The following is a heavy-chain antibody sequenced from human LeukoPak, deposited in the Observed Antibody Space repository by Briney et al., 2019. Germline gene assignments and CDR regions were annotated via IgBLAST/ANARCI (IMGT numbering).Heavy chain of an antibody. D-gene: IGHD6-19*01. Sequence: ASVKVSCKASGYTFTGYYMHWVRQAPGQGLEWMGWINPNSGGTNYAQKFQGRVTMTRDTSISTAYMELSRLRSDDTAVYYCARERYSSDRYLDYWGQGTLVTVSS. CDR2: INPNSGGT. J-gene: IGHJ4*02. CDR3: ARERYSSDRYLDY. V-gene: IGHV1-2*02. CDR1: GYTFTGYY.